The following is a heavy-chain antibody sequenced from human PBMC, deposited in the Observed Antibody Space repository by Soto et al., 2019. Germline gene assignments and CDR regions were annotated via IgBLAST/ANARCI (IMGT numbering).Heavy chain of an antibody. CDR1: GFTFSDYY. CDR3: ARGAFTGWFDP. V-gene: IGHV3-11*01. J-gene: IGHJ5*02. CDR2: ITSSGSPI. Sequence: VGSLRLSCAASGFTFSDYYMSWIRQAPGKGLECVSYITSSGSPIYYADSVKGRFTISRDNAKNSLYLQMNSLRAEDTAVYYCARGAFTGWFDPWGQGTLVTVSS. D-gene: IGHD4-4*01.